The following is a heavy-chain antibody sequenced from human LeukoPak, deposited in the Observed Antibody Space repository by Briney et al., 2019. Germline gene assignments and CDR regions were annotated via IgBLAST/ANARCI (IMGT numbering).Heavy chain of an antibody. D-gene: IGHD3-16*01. CDR3: AREYDHFDY. CDR1: GYTFTSYY. V-gene: IGHV1-46*01. CDR2: INPRGGST. Sequence: ASVKVSCKASGYTFTSYYMHWVRQAPGQGLEWMGIINPRGGSTIYAQKFQDRVTMTRDTPTSPVYMELSSLRSEDTAVYYCAREYDHFDYWGQGTLVTVSS. J-gene: IGHJ4*02.